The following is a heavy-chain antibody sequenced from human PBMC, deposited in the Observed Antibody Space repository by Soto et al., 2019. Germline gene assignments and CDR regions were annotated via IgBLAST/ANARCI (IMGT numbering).Heavy chain of an antibody. CDR3: ATPITDYYGSGSDGGLDV. Sequence: QVQLQESGPGLVKPSQTLSLTCTVSGGSISSGGYYWSWIRQHPGKGLEWIGYIYYSGSTYYNPSLKSRVTISVDTSKTQFSLKLSSVTAADTAVYYCATPITDYYGSGSDGGLDVWGKGTTVTVSS. CDR2: IYYSGST. D-gene: IGHD3-10*01. V-gene: IGHV4-31*03. J-gene: IGHJ6*04. CDR1: GGSISSGGYY.